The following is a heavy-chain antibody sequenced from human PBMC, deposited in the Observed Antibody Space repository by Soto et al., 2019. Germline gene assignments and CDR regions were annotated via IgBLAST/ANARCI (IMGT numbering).Heavy chain of an antibody. V-gene: IGHV3-30-3*01. CDR2: ISYDGSNK. J-gene: IGHJ4*01. Sequence: QVQLVESGGGVVQPGRSLRLSCATSGFIFNKCSIHWVRQAPGKGLEWVAVISYDGSNKYYADSVKGRFTVSRDNSKNTVFLQMNSLRDEDTAIYYCARTGVTPWGSLDYWGHGTLVTVSS. CDR3: ARTGVTPWGSLDY. D-gene: IGHD2-21*02. CDR1: GFIFNKCS.